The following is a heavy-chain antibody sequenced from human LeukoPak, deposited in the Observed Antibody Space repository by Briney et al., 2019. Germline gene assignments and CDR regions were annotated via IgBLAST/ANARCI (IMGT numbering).Heavy chain of an antibody. Sequence: GGSLRLSCAASGFTFSHYWMNWVRQAPGKGLVWVSRINSDGSSASHADSVKGRFTTSRDNARNTVNLQMNSLRAEDTAVYYCARECASGGSCNDYWGQGTLVTVSS. CDR1: GFTFSHYW. J-gene: IGHJ4*02. CDR3: ARECASGGSCNDY. V-gene: IGHV3-74*01. D-gene: IGHD2-15*01. CDR2: INSDGSSA.